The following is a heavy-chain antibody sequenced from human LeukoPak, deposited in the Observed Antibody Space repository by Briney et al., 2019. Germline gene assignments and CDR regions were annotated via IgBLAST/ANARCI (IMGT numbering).Heavy chain of an antibody. Sequence: SCKASGYTFIVYGVSWVRQAPGKGLEWVAVIWYDGSNKYYADSVKGRFTISRDNSKNTLYLQMNSLRAEDTAVYYCARDYGDGYNLDYWGQGTLVTVSS. CDR3: ARDYGDGYNLDY. CDR2: IWYDGSNK. J-gene: IGHJ4*02. V-gene: IGHV3-33*01. D-gene: IGHD5-24*01. CDR1: GYTFIVYG.